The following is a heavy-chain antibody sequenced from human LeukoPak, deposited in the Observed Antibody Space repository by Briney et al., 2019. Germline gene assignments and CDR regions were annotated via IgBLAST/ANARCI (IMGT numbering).Heavy chain of an antibody. D-gene: IGHD3-10*01. CDR2: INPNSGDT. Sequence: ASVKVSCKASGYTFTAYYIHWVRQAPGQGLEWVGWINPNSGDTYFAQRFKGRVTMTTDTSISTTYMEMNSLRSDDTAVFYCARQGSGSHKLDYWGQGALVTVSS. CDR3: ARQGSGSHKLDY. V-gene: IGHV1-2*02. J-gene: IGHJ4*02. CDR1: GYTFTAYY.